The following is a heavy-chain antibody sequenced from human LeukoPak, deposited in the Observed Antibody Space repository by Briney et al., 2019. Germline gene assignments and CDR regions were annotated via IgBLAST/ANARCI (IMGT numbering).Heavy chain of an antibody. V-gene: IGHV4-34*01. D-gene: IGHD5-18*01. J-gene: IGHJ4*02. CDR2: INHSGGT. CDR3: ARVGVGYSYGAAFDY. CDR1: GGSFSGYY. Sequence: SETLSLTCAVYGGSFSGYYWSWVRQPPGKGLEWVGEINHSGGTKYNPSPKSGGSISVDTSKNQFSLKLSSVAAAETAVYYCARVGVGYSYGAAFDYWGQGTLVTVSS.